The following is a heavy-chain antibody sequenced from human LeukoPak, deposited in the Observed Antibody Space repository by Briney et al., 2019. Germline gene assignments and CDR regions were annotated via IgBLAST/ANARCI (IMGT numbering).Heavy chain of an antibody. CDR2: IYTSGST. CDR3: ARVAMVRGVGNAFDI. J-gene: IGHJ3*02. Sequence: TLSLTCTVSGGSISSGSYYWSWIRQPAGKGLEWIGRIYTSGSTNYNPSLKSRVTISVNTSKNQFSLKLSSVTAADTAVYYCARVAMVRGVGNAFDIWGQGTMVTVSS. CDR1: GGSISSGSYY. D-gene: IGHD3-10*01. V-gene: IGHV4-61*02.